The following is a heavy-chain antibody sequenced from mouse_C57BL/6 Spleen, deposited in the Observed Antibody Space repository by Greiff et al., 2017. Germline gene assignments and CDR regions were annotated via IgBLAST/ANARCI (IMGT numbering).Heavy chain of an antibody. Sequence: QVQLQQSGAELARPGASVKLSCKASGYTFTSYGISWVKQRTGQGLEWIGEFYPRSGNTYYNEKFKGKATLPAAKSSSPAYMEIRSLTSEDSAVDFCARSRGRYYGSTYYFDYWGKGTTLTVAS. CDR2: FYPRSGNT. CDR1: GYTFTSYG. D-gene: IGHD1-1*01. J-gene: IGHJ2*01. CDR3: ARSRGRYYGSTYYFDY. V-gene: IGHV1-81*01.